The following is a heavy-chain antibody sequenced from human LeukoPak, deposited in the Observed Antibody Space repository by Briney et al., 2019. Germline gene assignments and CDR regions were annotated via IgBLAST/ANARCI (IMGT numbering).Heavy chain of an antibody. CDR1: GFTFSSYA. V-gene: IGHV3-7*01. D-gene: IGHD4-17*01. CDR2: IKQDGSEK. CDR3: AREGPSVTPYY. Sequence: PGGSLRLSCAASGFTFSSYAMSWVRQAPGKGLEWVANIKQDGSEKYYVDSAKGRFTISRDNAKNSLYLQMNSLRAEDTAVYYCAREGPSVTPYYWGQGTLVTVSS. J-gene: IGHJ4*02.